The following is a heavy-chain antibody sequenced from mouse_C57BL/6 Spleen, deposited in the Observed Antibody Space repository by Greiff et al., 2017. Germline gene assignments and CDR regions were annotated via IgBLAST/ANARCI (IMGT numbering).Heavy chain of an antibody. CDR3: ERSYYYGGRDYFDY. CDR2: IFPGSGST. D-gene: IGHD1-1*01. CDR1: GYTFTGYW. J-gene: IGHJ2*01. Sequence: VQLKESGAELMKPGASVTLSCKATGYTFTGYWIEWVKQRPGHGLEWIGDIFPGSGSTNYNEKFKSKATITADTSSNTAYMQLSSLTTEDSAVYYGERSYYYGGRDYFDYWGQGTTLTVSS. V-gene: IGHV1-9*01.